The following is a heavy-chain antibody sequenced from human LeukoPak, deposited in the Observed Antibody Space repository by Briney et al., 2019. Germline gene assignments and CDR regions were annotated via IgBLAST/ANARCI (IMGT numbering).Heavy chain of an antibody. Sequence: SETLSLTCAVYGGSFSGYYWSWIRQPPGKGLEWIREINHSGSTNYNPSLKSRVTISVDTSKNQFSLKLSYVTAADTAVYYCAILDCGITILGVDHNAFDIWGQGTMVTVSS. CDR3: AILDCGITILGVDHNAFDI. J-gene: IGHJ3*02. V-gene: IGHV4-34*01. D-gene: IGHD3-3*01. CDR1: GGSFSGYY. CDR2: INHSGST.